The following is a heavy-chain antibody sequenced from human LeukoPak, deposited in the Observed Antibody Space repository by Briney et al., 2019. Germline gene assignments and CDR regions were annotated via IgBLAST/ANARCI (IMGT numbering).Heavy chain of an antibody. CDR1: GGSISNYY. CDR2: IYYSGST. Sequence: SETLSLTCTVSGGSISNYYWTWIRQAPGKGLEWIGYIYYSGSTSYNPSLKSRVTISVDTSKNQFSLKLSSVTAADTAVYYCARQYYYDSHTFDYWGQGTLVTVSS. CDR3: ARQYYYDSHTFDY. D-gene: IGHD3-22*01. J-gene: IGHJ4*02. V-gene: IGHV4-59*08.